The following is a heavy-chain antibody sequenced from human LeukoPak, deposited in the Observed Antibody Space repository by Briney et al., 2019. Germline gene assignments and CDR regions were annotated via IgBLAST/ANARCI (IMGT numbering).Heavy chain of an antibody. V-gene: IGHV1-8*03. CDR3: ARGRIARCCSGGSCYYDNWFDP. CDR1: GYTFTSYD. CDR2: MNPNSGNT. Sequence: ASVKVSCKASGYTFTSYDINWVRQATGQGLEWMGWMNPNSGNTGYAQKFQGRVTITRNTSISTAYMELSSLRSEDTAVYYCARGRIARCCSGGSCYYDNWFDPWGQGILVSVSS. D-gene: IGHD2-15*01. J-gene: IGHJ5*02.